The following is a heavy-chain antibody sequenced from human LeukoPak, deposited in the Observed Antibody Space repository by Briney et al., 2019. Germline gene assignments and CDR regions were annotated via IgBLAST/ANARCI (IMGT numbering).Heavy chain of an antibody. Sequence: GGSLRLSCAASGFTFSDYYMSWIRQAPGKGLEWVSYISGSGSKIYYADSVKGRFTISRDNSKNTLYLQMNSLRAEDTAVYYCAKVVATMEIDYWGQGTLVTVSS. V-gene: IGHV3-11*04. CDR1: GFTFSDYY. CDR2: ISGSGSKI. CDR3: AKVVATMEIDY. J-gene: IGHJ4*02. D-gene: IGHD5-12*01.